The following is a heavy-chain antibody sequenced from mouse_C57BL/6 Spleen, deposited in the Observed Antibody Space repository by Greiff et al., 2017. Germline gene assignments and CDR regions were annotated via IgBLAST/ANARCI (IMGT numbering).Heavy chain of an antibody. J-gene: IGHJ4*01. CDR1: GFTFSDYG. Sequence: EVKLVESGGGLVKPGGSLTLSCAASGFTFSDYGMHWVRQAPEKGLEWVAYISSGSSTIYYADTVKGRFTISRDNAKNTLFLQMTSLRSEDTAMYYCARRSNYDAMDYWGQGTSVTVSS. V-gene: IGHV5-17*01. D-gene: IGHD2-5*01. CDR2: ISSGSSTI. CDR3: ARRSNYDAMDY.